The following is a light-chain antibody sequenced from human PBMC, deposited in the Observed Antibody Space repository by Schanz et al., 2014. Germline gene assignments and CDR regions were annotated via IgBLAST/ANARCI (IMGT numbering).Light chain of an antibody. J-gene: IGKJ5*01. CDR2: DAS. V-gene: IGKV3-11*01. CDR3: QQRSNWPPIT. Sequence: EIVLTQSPATLSLSPGERATLSCRTSQSVSSSVAWYQQIPGQAPRLLIYDASNRATGIPARFSGSGSGTDFTLTISSLEPEDFAVYYCQQRSNWPPITFGQGTRLEIK. CDR1: QSVSSS.